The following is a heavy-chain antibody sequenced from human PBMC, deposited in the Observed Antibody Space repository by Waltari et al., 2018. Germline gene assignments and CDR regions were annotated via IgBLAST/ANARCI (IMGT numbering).Heavy chain of an antibody. Sequence: QVQLQESGPGLVKPSETLSLTCTVSGGSISSYYWSWIRQPPGKGLEWIGYIYYSGSTNYNPSLKSRVTISVDTSKNQFSLKLSSVTAADTAVYYCARVASSSWYGAFDIWGQGTMVTVSS. J-gene: IGHJ3*02. CDR2: IYYSGST. D-gene: IGHD6-13*01. CDR1: GGSISSYY. V-gene: IGHV4-59*01. CDR3: ARVASSSWYGAFDI.